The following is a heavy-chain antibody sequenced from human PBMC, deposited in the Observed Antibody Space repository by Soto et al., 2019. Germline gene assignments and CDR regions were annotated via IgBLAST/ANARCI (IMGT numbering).Heavy chain of an antibody. J-gene: IGHJ6*02. CDR1: GYSFTSYW. CDR3: ARQRDSSSFRDYYYYYGMDV. Sequence: PGESLKISCKGSGYSFTSYWIGWVRQMPGKGLEWMGIIYPGDSDTRYSPSFQGQVTISADKSISTAYLQWSSLKASDTAMYYCARQRDSSSFRDYYYYYGMDVWGQGTTVTVS. V-gene: IGHV5-51*01. D-gene: IGHD6-6*01. CDR2: IYPGDSDT.